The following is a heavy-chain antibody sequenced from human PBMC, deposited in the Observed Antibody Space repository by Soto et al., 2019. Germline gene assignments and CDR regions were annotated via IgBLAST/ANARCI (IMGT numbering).Heavy chain of an antibody. CDR2: ISYDGSNK. Sequence: QVQLVESGGGVVQPGRSLRLSCAASGFTFSSYGMHWVRQAPGKGLEWVAVISYDGSNKYYADSVKGRFTISRVNSKNTLYLQMNSLRAEDTAVYYCAKELYDFWSGYTDFAGGVDYWGQGTLVTVSS. CDR3: AKELYDFWSGYTDFAGGVDY. V-gene: IGHV3-30*18. J-gene: IGHJ4*02. CDR1: GFTFSSYG. D-gene: IGHD3-3*01.